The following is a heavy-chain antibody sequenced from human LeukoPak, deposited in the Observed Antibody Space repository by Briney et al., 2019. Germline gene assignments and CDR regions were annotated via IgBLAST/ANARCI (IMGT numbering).Heavy chain of an antibody. J-gene: IGHJ6*03. D-gene: IGHD6-13*01. V-gene: IGHV1-18*01. CDR1: GYTFTSYG. CDR2: ISAYNGNT. CDR3: ARMIAAAGTSYYYYYMDV. Sequence: GASVKVSCKASGYTFTSYGISWVRQAPGQGLEWMRWISAYNGNTNYAQKLQGRVTMTTDTSTSTAYMELRSLRSDDTAVYYCARMIAAAGTSYYYYYMDVWAREPWSPSP.